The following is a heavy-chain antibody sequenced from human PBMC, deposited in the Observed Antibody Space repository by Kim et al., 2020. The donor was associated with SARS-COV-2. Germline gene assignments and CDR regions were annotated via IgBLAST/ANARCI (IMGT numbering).Heavy chain of an antibody. CDR2: IYYSGST. D-gene: IGHD2-15*01. V-gene: IGHV4-39*07. CDR3: ARGSVGGFMPDAFDI. J-gene: IGHJ3*02. Sequence: SETLSLTCTVSGGSISSSSYYWGWIRQPPGKGLEWIGSIYYSGSTYYNPSLKSRVTISVDTSKNQFSLKLSSVTAADTAVYYCARGSVGGFMPDAFDIWGQGTMVTVSS. CDR1: GGSISSSSYY.